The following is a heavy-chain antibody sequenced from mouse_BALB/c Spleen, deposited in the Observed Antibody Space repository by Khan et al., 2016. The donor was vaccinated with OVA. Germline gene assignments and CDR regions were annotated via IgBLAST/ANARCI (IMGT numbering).Heavy chain of an antibody. CDR1: GYIFTSYW. CDR3: AREEALYYFDY. D-gene: IGHD3-2*02. Sequence: VQLQESGTELVRPGASVELSCKTSGYIFTSYWIHWVQQRSGQGLEWFARIYPGTDNTYYNEKLTDKVTLTADKSSSTVYMQLSSLKSEDSAVYFCAREEALYYFDYWGQGTTRTVSS. V-gene: IGHV1S132*01. J-gene: IGHJ2*01. CDR2: IYPGTDNT.